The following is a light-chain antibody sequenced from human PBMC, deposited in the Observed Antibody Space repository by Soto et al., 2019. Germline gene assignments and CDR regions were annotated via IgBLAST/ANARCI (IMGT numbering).Light chain of an antibody. CDR1: SSNIGAGYD. Sequence: QSALKQPPSVSGAPGQRVTISCTGSSSNIGAGYDVHWYQQLPGTAPKLLIYGNSNRPSGVPDRFSGSKSGTSASLAITGLQAEDEADYYCQSYDSSLSGVVFGGGTKLTVL. J-gene: IGLJ2*01. CDR3: QSYDSSLSGVV. CDR2: GNS. V-gene: IGLV1-40*01.